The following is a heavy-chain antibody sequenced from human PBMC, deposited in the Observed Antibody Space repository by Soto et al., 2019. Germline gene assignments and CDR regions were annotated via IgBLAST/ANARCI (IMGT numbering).Heavy chain of an antibody. V-gene: IGHV4-30-4*01. CDR3: ARYYIAVAGYYFDY. J-gene: IGHJ4*02. D-gene: IGHD6-19*01. CDR2: IYYSGST. Sequence: SETLSLTCTVSGGSISSGDYYWSWIRQPPGKGLEWIGYIYYSGSTYYNPSLKSRVTISVDTSKNQFSLKLSSVTAADTAVYYCARYYIAVAGYYFDYWGQGTLVTVSS. CDR1: GGSISSGDYY.